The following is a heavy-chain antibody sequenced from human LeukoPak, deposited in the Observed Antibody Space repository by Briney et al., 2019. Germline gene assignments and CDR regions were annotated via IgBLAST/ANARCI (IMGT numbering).Heavy chain of an antibody. CDR1: GGSINSYY. J-gene: IGHJ2*01. CDR2: IYYSGNT. CDR3: ARDRDSSGLRDFDL. Sequence: SETLTLTCTVSGGSINSYYWSWIRQPPGKGLEWIGYIYYSGNTNYNPSLKSRVSISIDTSKNQLSLQLSSVTAADTAVYYCARDRDSSGLRDFDLWGRGTLVTVSA. D-gene: IGHD3-22*01. V-gene: IGHV4-59*01.